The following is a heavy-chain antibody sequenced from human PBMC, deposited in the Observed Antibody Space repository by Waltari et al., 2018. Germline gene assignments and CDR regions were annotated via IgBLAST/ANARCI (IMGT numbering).Heavy chain of an antibody. Sequence: VQLVQSGAEVKTPGASVKVSCKASGYTFTSYVINRVRQATGKGLEWMGWMNPNSGNTGYAQKFQGRVTMTRNTSISTAYMELSSLRSEDTAVYYCARPAGQWLPYNWFDPGGQGTLVTVSS. CDR3: ARPAGQWLPYNWFDP. D-gene: IGHD6-19*01. J-gene: IGHJ5*02. CDR2: MNPNSGNT. V-gene: IGHV1-8*01. CDR1: GYTFTSYV.